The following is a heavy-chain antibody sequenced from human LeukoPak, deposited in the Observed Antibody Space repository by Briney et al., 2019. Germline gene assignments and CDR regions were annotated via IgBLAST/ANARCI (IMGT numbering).Heavy chain of an antibody. Sequence: GGSLRLSCAASGFTFSSYSMNWVRQAPGKGLEWVSSISSSSSYIYYADSVKGRFTISRDNAKNSLYLQMNSLRAEDTAVYYCARDPITFGGVELYNFDYWGQGTLVTVSS. CDR3: ARDPITFGGVELYNFDY. V-gene: IGHV3-21*01. D-gene: IGHD3-16*01. CDR1: GFTFSSYS. J-gene: IGHJ4*02. CDR2: ISSSSSYI.